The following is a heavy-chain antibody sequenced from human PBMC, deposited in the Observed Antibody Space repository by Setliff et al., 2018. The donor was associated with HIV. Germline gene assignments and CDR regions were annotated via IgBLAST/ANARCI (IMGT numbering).Heavy chain of an antibody. CDR3: ARHDSRGPRSAFDL. Sequence: SETLSLTCTVSGDSVNDRSYFWGWIRQPPGKGLEWIGSIYYSGSTYYNPSLKSRVTLSVDTSKNQFSLKQSSVTAADTAVYYCARHDSRGPRSAFDLWGRGTMVT. J-gene: IGHJ3*01. V-gene: IGHV4-39*01. CDR2: IYYSGST. CDR1: GDSVNDRSYF. D-gene: IGHD2-21*01.